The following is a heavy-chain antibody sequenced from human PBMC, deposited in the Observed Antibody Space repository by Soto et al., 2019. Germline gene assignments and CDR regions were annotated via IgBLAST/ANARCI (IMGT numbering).Heavy chain of an antibody. J-gene: IGHJ4*02. CDR3: AKDSPAAGTLLDYFDY. CDR1: GFTFSSYA. V-gene: IGHV3-23*01. CDR2: ISGSGGST. Sequence: EVQLLESGGGLVQPGGSLRLSCAASGFTFSSYAMSWVRQAPGKGLEWVSAISGSGGSTYYADSVKGRFTISRDNSKNTRYLQMNSLRAEDTAVYYCAKDSPAAGTLLDYFDYWGQGTLVTVSS. D-gene: IGHD6-13*01.